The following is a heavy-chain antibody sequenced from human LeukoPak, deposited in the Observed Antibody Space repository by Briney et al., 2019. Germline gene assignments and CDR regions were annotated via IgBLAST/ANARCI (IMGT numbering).Heavy chain of an antibody. Sequence: GGSLRLSCAASGFTFRSYAMNWVRQAPGKGLEWVSAISGSGGTTYYADSVKGRFTISRDNSKNTLYLQMNSLRAEDTAVYYCAMREFYGDYNFDYWGQGTLVTVSS. V-gene: IGHV3-23*01. D-gene: IGHD4-17*01. J-gene: IGHJ4*02. CDR1: GFTFRSYA. CDR3: AMREFYGDYNFDY. CDR2: ISGSGGTT.